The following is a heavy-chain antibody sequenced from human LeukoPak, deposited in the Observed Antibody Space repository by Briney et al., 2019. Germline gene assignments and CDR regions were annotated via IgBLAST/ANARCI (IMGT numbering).Heavy chain of an antibody. V-gene: IGHV3-30*18. Sequence: GRSLRLSCAASGFTFSSYGMHWVRQAPGKGLEWVAVISYDGSNKYYADSVKGRFTISRDNSKNTLYLQMNSLRAEDTAVYYCAKDLQDSSGSYFDYWGQGTLVTVSS. CDR1: GFTFSSYG. J-gene: IGHJ4*02. CDR2: ISYDGSNK. CDR3: AKDLQDSSGSYFDY. D-gene: IGHD6-19*01.